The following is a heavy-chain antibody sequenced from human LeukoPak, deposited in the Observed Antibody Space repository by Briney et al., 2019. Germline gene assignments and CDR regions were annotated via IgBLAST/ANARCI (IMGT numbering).Heavy chain of an antibody. D-gene: IGHD3-22*01. J-gene: IGHJ4*02. V-gene: IGHV3-30*02. Sequence: GGSLRLSCAASGFTFSSYGMHWVRQAPGKGLEGVAFIRYDGSNKYYADSVKGRFTISRDNSKNTLYLQMNSLRAEDTAVYDCAKDRRIRSGYYPFDYWGQGTLVTVSS. CDR2: IRYDGSNK. CDR3: AKDRRIRSGYYPFDY. CDR1: GFTFSSYG.